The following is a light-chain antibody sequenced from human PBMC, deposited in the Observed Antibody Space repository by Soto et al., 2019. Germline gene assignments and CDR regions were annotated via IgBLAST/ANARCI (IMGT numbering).Light chain of an antibody. CDR1: SSDVGAYNF. V-gene: IGLV2-14*03. J-gene: IGLJ1*01. CDR3: SAYTVSRTYV. CDR2: NVY. Sequence: QSALAQPASVSGSPGQSITISCTGTSSDVGAYNFVSWHQQHPGKAPKLMIYNVYDRPSGISYRFPGSKSGNTASLTISGLQGEDEADYYCSAYTVSRTYVFGTGTKVT.